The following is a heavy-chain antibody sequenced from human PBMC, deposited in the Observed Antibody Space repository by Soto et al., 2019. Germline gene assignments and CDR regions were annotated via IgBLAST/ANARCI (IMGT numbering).Heavy chain of an antibody. D-gene: IGHD3-22*01. CDR2: LYRGGGT. CDR3: GRCDTSGYFDRF. Sequence: EVQVVESGGDLVQPGGSLRLSCTASGFTVTDNYMTWVRQAPEKGLEWVSVLYRGGGTYYADSVKGRFTISRDSSSNTLFLQMNSLRAEDTAIYYCGRCDTSGYFDRFWGQGTLVTVSS. V-gene: IGHV3-66*01. CDR1: GFTVTDNY. J-gene: IGHJ4*02.